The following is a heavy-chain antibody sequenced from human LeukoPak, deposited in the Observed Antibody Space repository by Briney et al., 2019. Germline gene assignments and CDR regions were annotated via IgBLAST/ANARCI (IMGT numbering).Heavy chain of an antibody. Sequence: GGSLRLSCAASGFTFTSYAMSWVRQAPGKGLEWVSAISGSGSSTYYADSVKGRFTISRDNAKNSVYLQMNSLRAEDTAVYYCARHRSGWSFGYWGHGTLVTVSS. CDR1: GFTFTSYA. V-gene: IGHV3-23*01. CDR2: ISGSGSST. J-gene: IGHJ4*01. CDR3: ARHRSGWSFGY. D-gene: IGHD2-15*01.